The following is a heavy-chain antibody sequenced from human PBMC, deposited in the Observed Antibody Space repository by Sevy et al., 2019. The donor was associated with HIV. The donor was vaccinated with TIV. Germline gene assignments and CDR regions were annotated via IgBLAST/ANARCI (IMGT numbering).Heavy chain of an antibody. D-gene: IGHD3-3*01. CDR3: ARASTAYWSGYYSWFDP. V-gene: IGHV4-59*13. CDR2: IYYSGNT. Sequence: SETLSLTCTVSGGSISSYYWSWIRQPPGKGLEWIGYIYYSGNTNYNPSLKSRVTISVDTSKNRFSLKLSSVTAADTAVYYCARASTAYWSGYYSWFDPWGQGTLVTVSS. J-gene: IGHJ5*02. CDR1: GGSISSYY.